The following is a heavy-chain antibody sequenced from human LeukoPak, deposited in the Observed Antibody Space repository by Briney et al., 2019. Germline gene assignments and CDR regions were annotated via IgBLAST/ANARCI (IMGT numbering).Heavy chain of an antibody. J-gene: IGHJ6*03. D-gene: IGHD2-8*01. CDR1: GYTLTSDY. CDR2: INLNGGGT. CDR3: ATRCTNGVCYKAYYMDV. Sequence: ASVKVSCKASGYTLTSDYLQWVRQAPGQGLEWLGWINLNGGGTLSAQKFQGRVTMTRDASISTAYMELSGLRSDDTAVYYCATRCTNGVCYKAYYMDVWGKGTTVTVSS. V-gene: IGHV1-2*02.